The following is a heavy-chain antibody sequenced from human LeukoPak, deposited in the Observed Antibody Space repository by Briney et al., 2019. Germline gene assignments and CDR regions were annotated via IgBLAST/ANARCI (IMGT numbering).Heavy chain of an antibody. J-gene: IGHJ5*02. D-gene: IGHD3-10*01. CDR2: MNPNSGNT. CDR3: ARDLLWFRGGFDP. Sequence: ASVKVSCKASGYTFTSYGINWVRQATGQGLEWMGWMNPNSGNTGYAQKFQGRVTMTRNTSISTAYMELSSLRSEDTAVYYCARDLLWFRGGFDPWGQGTLVTVSS. V-gene: IGHV1-8*01. CDR1: GYTFTSYG.